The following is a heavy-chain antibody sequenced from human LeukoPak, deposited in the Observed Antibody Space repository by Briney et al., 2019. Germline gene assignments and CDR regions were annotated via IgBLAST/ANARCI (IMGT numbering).Heavy chain of an antibody. D-gene: IGHD2-2*01. CDR1: GGSISSSSYY. Sequence: SETLSLTCIVSGGSISSSSYYWDWIRQPPGKGLEWIGSIYYSGSTYYNPSLKSRVTISVDTSKNQFSLKLSSVTAADTAVYYCARYCSSTTCQWNAFDIWGQGTLVTVSS. V-gene: IGHV4-39*07. J-gene: IGHJ4*02. CDR3: ARYCSSTTCQWNAFDI. CDR2: IYYSGST.